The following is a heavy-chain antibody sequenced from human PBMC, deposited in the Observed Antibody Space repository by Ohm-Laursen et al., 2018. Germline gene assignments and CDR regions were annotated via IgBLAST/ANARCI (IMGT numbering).Heavy chain of an antibody. Sequence: GTLSLTCSVSGGSISGHYWTWIRQPPGKGLEWIGYIYYTGTTNYNPSLTGRVTISLDTSKNQFSLKLTSVTAADTAVYYCARGYYYTPNWGQGTLVTVSS. CDR1: GGSISGHY. CDR3: ARGYYYTPN. D-gene: IGHD3-10*01. J-gene: IGHJ4*02. V-gene: IGHV4-59*11. CDR2: IYYTGTT.